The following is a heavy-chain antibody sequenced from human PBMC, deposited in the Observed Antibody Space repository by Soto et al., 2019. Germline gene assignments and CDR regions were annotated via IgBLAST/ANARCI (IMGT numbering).Heavy chain of an antibody. V-gene: IGHV4-59*08. J-gene: IGHJ6*02. D-gene: IGHD4-17*01. Sequence: QVQLQQSGPRLVKPSETLSLTCTVSSGPDRSHNWGWIRQPPGRGLEWIGYVYYTGDTAYNPSLRGRVTISADTSTNDISFTLNSVTAADTAVYCWVRQGIDYLHGLVDVWGQGTTVSVSS. CDR1: SGPDRSHN. CDR2: VYYTGDT. CDR3: VRQGIDYLHGLVDV.